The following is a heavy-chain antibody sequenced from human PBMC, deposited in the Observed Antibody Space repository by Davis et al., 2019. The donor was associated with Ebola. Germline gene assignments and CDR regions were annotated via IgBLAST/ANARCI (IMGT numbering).Heavy chain of an antibody. Sequence: GESLKISCKASGYTFASYPIGWVRQMPGKGLEWMGIIDPHDSDIRYRPSFRGQVTISADKSISTAYLKWGSLKASDTAMYFCARLVMVRGFIWRYSPNYYYYAMDVWGQGTTVTVSS. D-gene: IGHD3-10*01. CDR3: ARLVMVRGFIWRYSPNYYYYAMDV. CDR2: IDPHDSDI. CDR1: GYTFASYP. J-gene: IGHJ6*02. V-gene: IGHV5-51*01.